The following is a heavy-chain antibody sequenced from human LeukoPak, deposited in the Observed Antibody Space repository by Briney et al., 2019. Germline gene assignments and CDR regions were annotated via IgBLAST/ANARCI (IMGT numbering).Heavy chain of an antibody. CDR2: ISSSSSYI. CDR3: ARGINDRAGDY. CDR1: GFTFSSYG. V-gene: IGHV3-21*01. D-gene: IGHD3-22*01. Sequence: PGGSLRLSCAASGFTFSSYGMHWVRQAPGKGLEWVSSISSSSSYIYYADSVKGRFTISRDNAKNSLYLQMNSLRAEDTAVYYCARGINDRAGDYWGQGTLVTVSS. J-gene: IGHJ4*02.